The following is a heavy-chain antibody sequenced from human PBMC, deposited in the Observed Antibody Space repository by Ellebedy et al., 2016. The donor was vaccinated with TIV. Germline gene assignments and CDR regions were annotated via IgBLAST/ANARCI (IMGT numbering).Heavy chain of an antibody. CDR1: GGSISSYY. CDR3: ARSPSYSSGWYPDLEEYYYYGMDV. V-gene: IGHV4-59*08. J-gene: IGHJ6*02. D-gene: IGHD6-19*01. Sequence: MPGGSLRLSCTVSGGSISSYYWNWIRQPPGKGLEWIAYIFYSGSTNYNPSLKSRVTISLDTSKTQFSLRLSSVTAADTAVYYCARSPSYSSGWYPDLEEYYYYGMDVWGQGTTVTVSS. CDR2: IFYSGST.